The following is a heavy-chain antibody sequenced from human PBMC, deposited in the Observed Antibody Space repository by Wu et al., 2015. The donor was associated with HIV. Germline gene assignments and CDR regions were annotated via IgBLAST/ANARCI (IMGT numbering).Heavy chain of an antibody. V-gene: IGHV1-69*13. Sequence: QVQLVQPGAEVKKPGSSGKVSCKASGGTFKNNAINWVRQAPGEGLEWMGRITPLFGRPNYAQRFQGRVTITADESTSTAYMELSSLKSEDTAIYYCAKTNRIVTNGIDFYHYYGMDVWGQGTTVTVS. CDR3: AKTNRIVTNGIDFYHYYGMDV. D-gene: IGHD1-1*01. CDR2: ITPLFGRP. CDR1: GGTFKNNA. J-gene: IGHJ6*02.